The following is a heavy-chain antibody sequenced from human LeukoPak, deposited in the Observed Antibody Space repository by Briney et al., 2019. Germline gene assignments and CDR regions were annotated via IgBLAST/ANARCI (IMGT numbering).Heavy chain of an antibody. CDR3: ASSTVTTGY. J-gene: IGHJ4*02. V-gene: IGHV1-2*02. CDR2: INPNSGGT. Sequence: ASVKVSCKASGHTFTSYDINWVRQATGQGLEWMGWINPNSGGTNYAQKFQGRVTMTRDTSISTAYMELSRLRSDDTAVYYCASSTVTTGYWGQGTLVTVSS. CDR1: GHTFTSYD. D-gene: IGHD4-17*01.